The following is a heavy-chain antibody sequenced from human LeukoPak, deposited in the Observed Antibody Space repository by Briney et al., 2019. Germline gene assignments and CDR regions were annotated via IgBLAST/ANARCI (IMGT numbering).Heavy chain of an antibody. J-gene: IGHJ3*02. Sequence: SETLSLTCTVSGGSISSYYWSWIRQPPGKGLEWTGYIYYSGSTNYNPSLKSRVTISVDTSKNQFSLKLSSVTAADTAVYYCARARGAFDIWGQGTMVTVSS. CDR2: IYYSGST. CDR1: GGSISSYY. CDR3: ARARGAFDI. V-gene: IGHV4-59*01.